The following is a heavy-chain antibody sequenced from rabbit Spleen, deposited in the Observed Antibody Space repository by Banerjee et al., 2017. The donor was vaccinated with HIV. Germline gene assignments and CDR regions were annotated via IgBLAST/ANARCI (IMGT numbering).Heavy chain of an antibody. J-gene: IGHJ4*01. V-gene: IGHV1S47*01. Sequence: QEQLKETGGGLVQPGGSLTLSCKASGFDFSSYGVNWVRQAPGKGLEWIACIDSGSSGFTYFAPWVNGRFTLSSHNAQNTLYLQLNSLTAADTATYFCVRDQAGDAGYGPYYFNLWGPGTLVTVS. D-gene: IGHD4-2*01. CDR3: VRDQAGDAGYGPYYFNL. CDR1: GFDFSSYG. CDR2: IDSGSSGFT.